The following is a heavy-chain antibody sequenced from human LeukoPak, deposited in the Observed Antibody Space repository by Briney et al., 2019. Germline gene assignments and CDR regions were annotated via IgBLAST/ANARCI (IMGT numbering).Heavy chain of an antibody. CDR3: AKNRLTAYYFDD. V-gene: IGHV3-23*01. D-gene: IGHD2-21*02. J-gene: IGHJ4*02. CDR1: GFSFSSFA. CDR2: IKSDSTLI. Sequence: GGSLRLSCEASGFSFSSFAMNWVRQAPGKGLEWVAGIKSDSTLIYYAESAKGRFTVSRDNSRNTLYLQMNSLRAEDTAVYYCAKNRLTAYYFDDWGQGTLVTVSS.